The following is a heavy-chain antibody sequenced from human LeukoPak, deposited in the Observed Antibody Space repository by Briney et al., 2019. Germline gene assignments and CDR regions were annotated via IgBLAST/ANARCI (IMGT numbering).Heavy chain of an antibody. CDR1: GGSISSGSYY. CDR3: ARDGATAGYYYYYYMDV. CDR2: IYTSGST. D-gene: IGHD5-24*01. J-gene: IGHJ6*03. Sequence: SETLSLTCTVSGGSISSGSYYWSWIRQPAGKGLEWIGRIYTSGSTNYNPSLKSRVTISVDTSKNQFSLKLSSVTAADTAVYYCARDGATAGYYYYYYMDVWGKGTTVTVSS. V-gene: IGHV4-61*02.